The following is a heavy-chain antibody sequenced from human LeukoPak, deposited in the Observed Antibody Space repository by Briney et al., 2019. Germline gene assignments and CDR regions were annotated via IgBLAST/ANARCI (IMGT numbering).Heavy chain of an antibody. Sequence: RPGGSLRLSCAASGFTCDDYGMTWVRQPPGKGLEWVSTVNWNGGSTSYADSVKGRFTISRDNAKNSLYLQMSSLRADDTAFYYCARGGTVTTFDYWGQGTLVTVSS. CDR2: VNWNGGST. CDR1: GFTCDDYG. CDR3: ARGGTVTTFDY. D-gene: IGHD4-11*01. V-gene: IGHV3-20*04. J-gene: IGHJ4*02.